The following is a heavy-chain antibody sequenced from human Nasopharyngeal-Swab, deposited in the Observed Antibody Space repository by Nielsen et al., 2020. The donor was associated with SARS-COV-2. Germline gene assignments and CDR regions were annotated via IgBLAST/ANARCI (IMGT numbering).Heavy chain of an antibody. CDR2: ISSSSGYI. CDR1: GFTFSSYS. J-gene: IGHJ6*02. V-gene: IGHV3-21*01. Sequence: GESLKISCAASGFTFSSYSMNWVRQAPGKGLEWVSSISSSSGYIYYADSVKGRFTISRDNAKNSLYLQMNSLRAEDTAVYYCARASGYDFGYYYGMDVWGQGTTVTVSS. D-gene: IGHD5-12*01. CDR3: ARASGYDFGYYYGMDV.